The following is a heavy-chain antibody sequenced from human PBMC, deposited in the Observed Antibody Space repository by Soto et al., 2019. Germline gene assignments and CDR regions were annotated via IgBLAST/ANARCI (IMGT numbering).Heavy chain of an antibody. CDR3: TKMDDSGWEYFQH. Sequence: EVQLLESGGGLVQPGGSLRLSCAASGFSFSSFAMSWVRQAPGKGLEWLSGILGTGGRTYYADSVKGRFTISRDNSKNTLYLQMNSLRAEDTAVYYCTKMDDSGWEYFQHWGQGTLVTVSS. CDR2: ILGTGGRT. V-gene: IGHV3-23*01. CDR1: GFSFSSFA. D-gene: IGHD6-19*01. J-gene: IGHJ1*01.